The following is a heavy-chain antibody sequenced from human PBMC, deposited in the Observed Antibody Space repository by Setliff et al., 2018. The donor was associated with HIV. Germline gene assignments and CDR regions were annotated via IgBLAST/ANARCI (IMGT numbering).Heavy chain of an antibody. J-gene: IGHJ6*03. CDR1: GGSISSYY. Sequence: SETLSLTCTVSGGSISSYYWSWIRQPPGKGLEWIGYIYYSGSTNYNPPLKSRVTISVDTSKNQFSLKLSSVTAADTAVYYCARVGVDVVRHYYYYMDVWGKGTTVTVSS. V-gene: IGHV4-59*01. D-gene: IGHD3-10*01. CDR2: IYYSGST. CDR3: ARVGVDVVRHYYYYMDV.